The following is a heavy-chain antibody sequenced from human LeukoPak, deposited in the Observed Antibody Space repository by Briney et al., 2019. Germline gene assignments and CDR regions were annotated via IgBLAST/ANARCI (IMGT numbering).Heavy chain of an antibody. Sequence: GSLRPSCAASGFTFSSYSMNWVRQAPGKGLEWVSSISRGGDYTYSEDSVKGRFTISRDNAKDSLYLQLNSLRAEDTAVYYCARDLMAVAGTGFDYWGQGALVTVSS. CDR2: ISRGGDYT. J-gene: IGHJ4*02. V-gene: IGHV3-21*01. CDR1: GFTFSSYS. D-gene: IGHD6-19*01. CDR3: ARDLMAVAGTGFDY.